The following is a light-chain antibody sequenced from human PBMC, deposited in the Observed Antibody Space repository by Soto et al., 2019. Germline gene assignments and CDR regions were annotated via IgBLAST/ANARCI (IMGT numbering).Light chain of an antibody. J-gene: IGKJ1*01. CDR1: QTISSW. Sequence: DIQMTQSPSTLSGSVGDRVTITCRASQTISSWLAWYQQKPGKEPKLLIYKASTLKSGVPSRFSGSGSGTEFTLTISSLQPDDFATYYCQHYNSYSEAFGQGTKV. CDR2: KAS. V-gene: IGKV1-5*03. CDR3: QHYNSYSEA.